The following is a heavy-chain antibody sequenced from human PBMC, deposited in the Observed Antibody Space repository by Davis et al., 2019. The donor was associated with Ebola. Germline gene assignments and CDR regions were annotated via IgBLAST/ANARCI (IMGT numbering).Heavy chain of an antibody. D-gene: IGHD5-18*01. Sequence: PSETLSLTCAISGDSVSSNSAAWSWIRQSPARGLEWLGRTYYNSKWNSDYTVSVKSRVNINPDTSKNQFSLQLDSVTPEDTALYYCARGWLRTGLDIWGEGTTVNVSS. J-gene: IGHJ6*04. CDR1: GDSVSSNSAA. CDR3: ARGWLRTGLDI. V-gene: IGHV6-1*01. CDR2: TYYNSKWNS.